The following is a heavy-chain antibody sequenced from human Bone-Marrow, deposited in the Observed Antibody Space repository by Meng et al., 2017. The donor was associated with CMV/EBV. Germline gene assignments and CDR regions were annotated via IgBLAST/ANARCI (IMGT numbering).Heavy chain of an antibody. Sequence: SEPLSLTCTVSGGSISSSSYYWGWIRQPPGKGLEWIGSIYYSGSTYYSPSLKSRVTISVDTSKNQFSLKLSSVTAADTAVYYCARVGYYYGMDVWGQGTTVTVSS. CDR3: ARVGYYYGMDV. V-gene: IGHV4-39*07. J-gene: IGHJ6*02. CDR2: IYYSGST. CDR1: GGSISSSSYY.